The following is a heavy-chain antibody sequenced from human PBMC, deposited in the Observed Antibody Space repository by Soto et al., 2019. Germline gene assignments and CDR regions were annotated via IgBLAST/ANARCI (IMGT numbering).Heavy chain of an antibody. Sequence: EVQLVESGGGLVQPGGSLRLSCAASGFTVGTNYMHWVRQAPGKGLEWVSVIYKDGSIYYEDSVKGRFTISRDNSKNTRYLQMNSLRDEDTGVYFWARILGGIDYWGQGTLVTVSS. D-gene: IGHD3-16*01. V-gene: IGHV3-66*01. CDR1: GFTVGTNY. CDR3: ARILGGIDY. J-gene: IGHJ4*02. CDR2: IYKDGSI.